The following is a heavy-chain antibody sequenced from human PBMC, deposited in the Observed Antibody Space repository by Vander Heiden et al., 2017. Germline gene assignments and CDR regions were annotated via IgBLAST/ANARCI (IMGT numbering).Heavy chain of an antibody. D-gene: IGHD3-10*01. Sequence: QVQLQESGPGLVKPSQTLSLTCTVSGGSISSGNDYWSWIRQHPGKGLEYLGYSHYSGNAYYNPSLKSRITISVDTSKNQVSLKLSSVTAADTAVYYCARDSGMVRGSNWFDPWGQGTLVTVSS. CDR3: ARDSGMVRGSNWFDP. V-gene: IGHV4-31*03. CDR2: SHYSGNA. CDR1: GGSISSGNDY. J-gene: IGHJ5*02.